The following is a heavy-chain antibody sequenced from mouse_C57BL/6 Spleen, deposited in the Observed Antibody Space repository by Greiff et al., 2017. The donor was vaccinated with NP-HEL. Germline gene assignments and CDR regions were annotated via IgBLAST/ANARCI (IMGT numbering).Heavy chain of an antibody. CDR1: GYTFTNYW. J-gene: IGHJ4*01. Sequence: QVQLKQSGAELVRPGTSVKMSCKASGYTFTNYWIGWAKQRPGHGLEWIGDIYPGGGYTNYNEKFKGKATLTADKSSSTAYMQFSSLTSEDSAIYYFARSDYYAMDYWGQGTSVTVSS. CDR3: ARSDYYAMDY. CDR2: IYPGGGYT. V-gene: IGHV1-63*01.